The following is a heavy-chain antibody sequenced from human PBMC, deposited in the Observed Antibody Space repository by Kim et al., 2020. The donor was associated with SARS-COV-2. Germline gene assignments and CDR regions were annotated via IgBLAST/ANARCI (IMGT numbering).Heavy chain of an antibody. CDR1: GGSISSSSYY. V-gene: IGHV4-39*01. Sequence: SETLSLTCTVSGGSISSSSYYWGWIRQPPGKGLEWIGSIYYSGSTYYNPSLKSRVTISVDTSKNQFSLKLSSVTAADTAVYYCARQEDLSGYPDYWGQGTLVTVSS. J-gene: IGHJ4*02. CDR2: IYYSGST. D-gene: IGHD3-9*01. CDR3: ARQEDLSGYPDY.